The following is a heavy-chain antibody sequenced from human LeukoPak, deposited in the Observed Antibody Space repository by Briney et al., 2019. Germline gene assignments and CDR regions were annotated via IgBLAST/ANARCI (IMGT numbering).Heavy chain of an antibody. J-gene: IGHJ3*02. CDR1: GYTFTSYD. Sequence: RASVKVSCKASGYTFTSYDINWVRQAPGQGLEWMGWISAYNGNTNYAQKLQGRVTMTTDTSTSTAYMELRSLRSDDTAVYYCASPELPGVVTPNDAFDIWGQGTMVTVSS. V-gene: IGHV1-18*01. CDR2: ISAYNGNT. CDR3: ASPELPGVVTPNDAFDI. D-gene: IGHD3-3*01.